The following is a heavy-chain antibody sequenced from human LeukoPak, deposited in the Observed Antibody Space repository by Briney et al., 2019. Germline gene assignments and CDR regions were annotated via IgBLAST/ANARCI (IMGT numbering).Heavy chain of an antibody. D-gene: IGHD6-19*01. CDR3: ARGSGATTRFDT. CDR1: GGSISSGSYY. V-gene: IGHV4-61*02. J-gene: IGHJ4*01. Sequence: SETLSLTCTVSGGSISSGSYYWSWIRHPAGKGLECLGRIYTSGSAKFNPSLRSRVTKSVDMSKNQYAMDLSSETAADADVYYCARGSGATTRFDTWGQGTLVTVSS. CDR2: IYTSGSA.